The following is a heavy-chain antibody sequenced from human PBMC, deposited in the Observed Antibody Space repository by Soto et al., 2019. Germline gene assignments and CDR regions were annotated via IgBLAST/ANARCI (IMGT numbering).Heavy chain of an antibody. CDR2: ISPDGGST. CDR3: ARAPRDGVIILLPSAPIDY. CDR1: GYAFTDHY. Sequence: GASVKVSCKASGYAFTDHYIHWVRQAPGQGLEWMGLISPDGGSTRYSQKFQARITMTRDTSTSPVYMELTSVRSEDTAVYYCARAPRDGVIILLPSAPIDYWGQGTMVTVSS. D-gene: IGHD3-3*01. J-gene: IGHJ4*02. V-gene: IGHV1-46*01.